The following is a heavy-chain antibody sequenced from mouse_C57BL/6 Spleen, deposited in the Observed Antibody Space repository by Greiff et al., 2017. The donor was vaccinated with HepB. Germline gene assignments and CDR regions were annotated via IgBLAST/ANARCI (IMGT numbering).Heavy chain of an antibody. Sequence: QVQLQQSGAELVKPGASVKISCKASGYAFSSYWMNWVKQRPGKGLEWIGQIYPGDGDTNYNGKFKGKATLTADKSSSTAYMQLSSLTSEDSAVYFCARGGYSSGYVDFDYWGQGTTLTVSS. CDR3: ARGGYSSGYVDFDY. V-gene: IGHV1-80*01. CDR2: IYPGDGDT. J-gene: IGHJ2*01. D-gene: IGHD3-2*02. CDR1: GYAFSSYW.